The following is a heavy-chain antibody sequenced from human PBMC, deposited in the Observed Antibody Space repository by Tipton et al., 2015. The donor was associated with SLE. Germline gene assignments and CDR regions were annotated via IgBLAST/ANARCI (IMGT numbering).Heavy chain of an antibody. CDR3: ARAAGRDGYSSSWAPFDD. J-gene: IGHJ4*02. CDR2: IYQRGSTYYTRGST. CDR1: GYSISSGFY. D-gene: IGHD6-13*01. Sequence: LRLSCTVSGYSISSGFYWAWIRQPPGKGLEWIGFIYQRGSTYYTRGSTYYNPSLKSRVTISVDTSKNQFSLKLSSVTAADTAVYYCARAAGRDGYSSSWAPFDDWGQGTLVAVSS. V-gene: IGHV4-38-2*02.